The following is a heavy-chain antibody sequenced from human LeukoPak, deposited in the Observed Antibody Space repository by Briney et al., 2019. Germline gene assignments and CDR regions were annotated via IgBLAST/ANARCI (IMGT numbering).Heavy chain of an antibody. Sequence: PGGSLRLSCAASEFTFSSYSMNWVRQAPGKGLEWVSSISSSSSYIYYADSVKGRFTISRDNAKNSLYLQMNSLRAEDTAVYYCAVRYNSSGYYYFHYWGQGTLVTVSS. CDR3: AVRYNSSGYYYFHY. CDR2: ISSSSSYI. CDR1: EFTFSSYS. J-gene: IGHJ4*02. V-gene: IGHV3-21*04. D-gene: IGHD3-22*01.